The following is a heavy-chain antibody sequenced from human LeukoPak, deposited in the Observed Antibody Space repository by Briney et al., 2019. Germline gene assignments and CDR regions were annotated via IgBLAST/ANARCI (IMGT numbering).Heavy chain of an antibody. CDR3: ARAEAAGDNRGGYYYYYIDV. Sequence: GGSLRLSCAASGFTFSAYGVSWVRQAPGKGLEWVSAISASGVTTYIADSVKGRFTVSRDHSKNTVSLQMNSLRAEDMAVYYCARAEAAGDNRGGYYYYYIDVWGTGTTVTVSS. V-gene: IGHV3-23*01. CDR1: GFTFSAYG. D-gene: IGHD6-25*01. CDR2: ISASGVTT. J-gene: IGHJ6*03.